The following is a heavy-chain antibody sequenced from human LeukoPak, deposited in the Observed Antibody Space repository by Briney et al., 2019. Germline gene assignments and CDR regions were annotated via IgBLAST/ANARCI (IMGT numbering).Heavy chain of an antibody. J-gene: IGHJ6*03. Sequence: GGSLRLSCAASGSTFSSYGMHWVRQAPGKGLEWVAVIWYDGSNKYYADSVKGRFTISRDNSKNTLYLQMNSLRAEDTAVYYCARDPGRIAAAGTGHYYMDVWGKGTTVTVSS. CDR3: ARDPGRIAAAGTGHYYMDV. V-gene: IGHV3-33*01. D-gene: IGHD6-13*01. CDR2: IWYDGSNK. CDR1: GSTFSSYG.